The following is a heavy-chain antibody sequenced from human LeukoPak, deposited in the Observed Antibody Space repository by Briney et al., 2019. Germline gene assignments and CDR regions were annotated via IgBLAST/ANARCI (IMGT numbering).Heavy chain of an antibody. CDR2: INHSGST. D-gene: IGHD6-13*01. Sequence: SENPFPTLAFYGGAFSGYYWSLIPPPPREGPEWIGEINHSGSTNYNPSLKSRVTISVDTSKNQFSLKLSSVTAADTAVYYCARVRIAAAGTVDYWGQGTLVTVSS. J-gene: IGHJ4*02. V-gene: IGHV4-34*01. CDR1: GGAFSGYY. CDR3: ARVRIAAAGTVDY.